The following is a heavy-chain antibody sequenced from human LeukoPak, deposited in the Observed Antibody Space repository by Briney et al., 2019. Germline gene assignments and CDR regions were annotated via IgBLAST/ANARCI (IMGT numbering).Heavy chain of an antibody. Sequence: GGSLRLSCAASGFTFSSYSMNWVRQAPGKGLEWVSAISGSGGSTYYADSVKGRFTISRDNSKNTLYLQMNSLRAEDTAVYYCAKDPTYRLTYFQHWGQGTLVTVSS. V-gene: IGHV3-23*01. CDR3: AKDPTYRLTYFQH. J-gene: IGHJ1*01. D-gene: IGHD2-2*01. CDR2: ISGSGGST. CDR1: GFTFSSYS.